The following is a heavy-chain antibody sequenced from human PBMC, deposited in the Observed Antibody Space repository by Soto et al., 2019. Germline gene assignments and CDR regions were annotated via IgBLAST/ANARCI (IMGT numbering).Heavy chain of an antibody. CDR2: TYYRSKWYN. D-gene: IGHD3-3*01. V-gene: IGHV6-1*01. Sequence: PSQTLPLTCVISGDSVSSNSAAWNWIRKSPSRGLEWLGRTYYRSKWYNDYAVSVKSRITINPDTSKNQFSLQLNSVTPEDTAVYYCARETRLRFLEWRPARWFDPWGQGTLVTVSS. CDR3: ARETRLRFLEWRPARWFDP. J-gene: IGHJ5*02. CDR1: GDSVSSNSAA.